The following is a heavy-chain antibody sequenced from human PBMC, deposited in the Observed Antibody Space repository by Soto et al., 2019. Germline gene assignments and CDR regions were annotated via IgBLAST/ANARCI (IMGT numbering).Heavy chain of an antibody. CDR3: ARDHPNDYGGNAYFDY. J-gene: IGHJ4*02. D-gene: IGHD4-17*01. V-gene: IGHV4-39*07. Sequence: SETLSLTCTVSGGSISSSSYYWGWIRQPPGKGLEWIGSIYYSGSTYYNPSLKSRVTISVDTSKNQFSLKLSSVTAADTAVYYCARDHPNDYGGNAYFDYWGQGTLVTVSS. CDR1: GGSISSSSYY. CDR2: IYYSGST.